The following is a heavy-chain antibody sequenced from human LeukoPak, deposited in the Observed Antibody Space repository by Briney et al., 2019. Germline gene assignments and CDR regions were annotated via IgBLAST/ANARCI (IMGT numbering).Heavy chain of an antibody. V-gene: IGHV3-53*01. Sequence: GGSLRLSCAASGFSVSTNYMSWVRQAPGKGLEWVSVISSGGNPYSADSVKGRFTISRDNSKNTLYLQMNSLRTEDTAVYYCAKAEGYDILTGLDYWGQGTLVTVSS. J-gene: IGHJ4*02. CDR1: GFSVSTNY. CDR3: AKAEGYDILTGLDY. D-gene: IGHD3-9*01. CDR2: ISSGGNP.